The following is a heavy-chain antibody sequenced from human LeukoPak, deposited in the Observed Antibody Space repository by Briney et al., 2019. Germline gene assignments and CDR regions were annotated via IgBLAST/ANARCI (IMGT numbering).Heavy chain of an antibody. J-gene: IGHJ4*02. V-gene: IGHV3-15*01. CDR3: TTDPRY. CDR2: IKGKPDGGAI. CDR1: GLGRSFKETW. Sequence: GGSLRLSCSASGLGRSFKETWMSWVRRAPGKGLEWIGRIKGKPDGGAIDYIAPVRGRFSISRDDSKNLVFLQMDSLKTEDTAVYYCTTDPRYWGQGTMVTVSS.